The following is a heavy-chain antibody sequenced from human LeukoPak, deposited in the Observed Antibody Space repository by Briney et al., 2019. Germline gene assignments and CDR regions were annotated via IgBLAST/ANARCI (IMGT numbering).Heavy chain of an antibody. Sequence: SETLSLTCAVYGGSFSGYYWSWIRQPPGKGLEWIGEINHSGSTNYNPSLKSRVTISVDTSKNQFSLKQSSVTAADTAVYYCARLKGWFGDRNRPAFDYWGQGTLVTVSS. CDR2: INHSGST. CDR3: ARLKGWFGDRNRPAFDY. V-gene: IGHV4-34*01. D-gene: IGHD3-10*01. J-gene: IGHJ4*02. CDR1: GGSFSGYY.